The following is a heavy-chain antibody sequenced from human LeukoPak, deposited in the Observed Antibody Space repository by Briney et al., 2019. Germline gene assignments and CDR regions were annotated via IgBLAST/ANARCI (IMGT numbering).Heavy chain of an antibody. D-gene: IGHD4-17*01. J-gene: IGHJ6*02. CDR3: ATSYGDPYYYYGMDV. CDR2: ISSSSSTI. CDR1: GFTFGSYA. Sequence: GGSLRLSCAASGFTFGSYAVSWVRQAPGKGLEWVSYISSSSSTIYYADSVKGRFTISRDNAKNSLYLQMNSLRAEDTAVYYCATSYGDPYYYYGMDVWGQGTTVTVSS. V-gene: IGHV3-48*01.